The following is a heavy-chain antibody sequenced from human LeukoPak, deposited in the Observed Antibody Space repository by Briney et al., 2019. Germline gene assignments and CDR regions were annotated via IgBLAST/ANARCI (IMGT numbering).Heavy chain of an antibody. Sequence: GGSLRLSCAASGFTFSSYSMNWVRQAPGKGLEWVSSISSSSSYIYYADSVKGRFTISRDNAKNSLYLKMNRLRAEDTAVYYCARVSQRDYDFWSGYYSLDYFDYWGQGTLVTVSS. V-gene: IGHV3-21*01. CDR1: GFTFSSYS. CDR3: ARVSQRDYDFWSGYYSLDYFDY. J-gene: IGHJ4*02. D-gene: IGHD3-3*01. CDR2: ISSSSSYI.